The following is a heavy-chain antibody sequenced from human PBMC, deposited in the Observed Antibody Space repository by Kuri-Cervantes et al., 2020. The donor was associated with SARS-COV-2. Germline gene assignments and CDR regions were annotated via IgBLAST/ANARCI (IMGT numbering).Heavy chain of an antibody. Sequence: GESLKISCAASGFTFSSYAMHWVRQAPGKGLEYVSAISSNGGSTYYADSVKGRFTISRDNSKNTLYLQMSSLRAEDTAVYYCVKDGYCSSTSCYAYFDYWGQGNLVPVAS. D-gene: IGHD2-2*01. CDR3: VKDGYCSSTSCYAYFDY. J-gene: IGHJ4*01. CDR1: GFTFSSYA. V-gene: IGHV3-64D*06. CDR2: ISSNGGST.